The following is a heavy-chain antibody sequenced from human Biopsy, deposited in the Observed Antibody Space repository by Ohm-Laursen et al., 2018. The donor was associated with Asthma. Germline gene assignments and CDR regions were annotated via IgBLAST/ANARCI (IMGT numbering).Heavy chain of an antibody. J-gene: IGHJ6*02. CDR3: ARVASYGDVYFGIDV. CDR2: FFFSRTN. V-gene: IGHV4-30-4*01. D-gene: IGHD4-17*01. CDR1: GSYIRTPDYH. Sequence: TLSLTCTFSGSYIRTPDYHWSWIRQSPAYVLEWIGFFFFSRTNHYSLSLESRLYISIDTARNEFSMRLMSLTPAVTAVYFCARVASYGDVYFGIDVWGPGTTVSVS.